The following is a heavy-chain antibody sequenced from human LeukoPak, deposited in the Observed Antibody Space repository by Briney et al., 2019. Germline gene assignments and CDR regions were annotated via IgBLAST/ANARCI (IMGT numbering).Heavy chain of an antibody. CDR2: IRYDGSNK. D-gene: IGHD1-26*01. CDR3: AKDTVSGSSPLGY. V-gene: IGHV3-30*02. Sequence: GGSLRLSCAASGFTFSSYGMHWVRQAPGKGLEWVAFIRYDGSNKYYADSVKGRFTISRDNSKNTLYLQMNSLRAEDTAVYYCAKDTVSGSSPLGYWGQGTLVTVSS. CDR1: GFTFSSYG. J-gene: IGHJ4*02.